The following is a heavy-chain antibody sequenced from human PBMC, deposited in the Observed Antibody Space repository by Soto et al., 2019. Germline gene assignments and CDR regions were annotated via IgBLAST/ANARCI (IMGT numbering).Heavy chain of an antibody. Sequence: EVQLAESGGGLVQPGGSLRLSCAASGFTLSSYWMSWVRQAPGKGLEWVAYIKPDGSEKYYVDSVKGRFTISRDNAKNSLYLQMNSLRAEDTAVYYCARVAYTEDYFKHWGQGTLVTVSS. V-gene: IGHV3-7*01. CDR1: GFTLSSYW. D-gene: IGHD2-21*01. CDR3: ARVAYTEDYFKH. J-gene: IGHJ4*02. CDR2: IKPDGSEK.